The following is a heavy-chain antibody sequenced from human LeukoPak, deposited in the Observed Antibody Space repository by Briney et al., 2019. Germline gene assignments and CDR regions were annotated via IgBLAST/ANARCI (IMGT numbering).Heavy chain of an antibody. CDR2: IYYSGST. Sequence: SETLSLTCTVSGGSISSGGYCWSWIRQHPGKGLEWIGYIYYSGSTYYNPSLKSRVTISVDTSKNQFSLKLSSVTAADTAVYYCARVPSDIVVVPAAKNAFDIWGQGTMVTVSS. D-gene: IGHD2-2*01. CDR1: GGSISSGGYC. CDR3: ARVPSDIVVVPAAKNAFDI. V-gene: IGHV4-31*03. J-gene: IGHJ3*02.